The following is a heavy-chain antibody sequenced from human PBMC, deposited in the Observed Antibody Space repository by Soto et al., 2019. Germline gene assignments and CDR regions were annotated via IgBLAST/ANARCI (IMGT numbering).Heavy chain of an antibody. CDR1: GGTLSNYG. CDR3: ARGDATKIVVTTYYGMDV. Sequence: QVQLVQSGAEVKKPGSSVKVSCKASGGTLSNYGISWVRQAPGQGLEWMGGIIPVFGTANYAQKFQGRVTITADESTTTVYMDVSSLRSDDTAVYYCARGDATKIVVTTYYGMDVWGQGTTVPVSS. D-gene: IGHD4-17*01. CDR2: IIPVFGTA. V-gene: IGHV1-69*12. J-gene: IGHJ6*02.